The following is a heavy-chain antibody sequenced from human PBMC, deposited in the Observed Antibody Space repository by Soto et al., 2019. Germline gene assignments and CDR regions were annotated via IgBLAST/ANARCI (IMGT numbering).Heavy chain of an antibody. CDR3: AGKYYDFWSGYYTGNDY. J-gene: IGHJ4*02. D-gene: IGHD3-3*01. CDR2: INHSGST. Sequence: ASETLSLTCAVYGGSFSGYYWSWIRQPPGKGLEWIGEINHSGSTNYNPSLKSRVTISVDTSKNQFSLKLSSVTAADTAVYYCAGKYYDFWSGYYTGNDYWGQGTLVTVSS. CDR1: GGSFSGYY. V-gene: IGHV4-34*01.